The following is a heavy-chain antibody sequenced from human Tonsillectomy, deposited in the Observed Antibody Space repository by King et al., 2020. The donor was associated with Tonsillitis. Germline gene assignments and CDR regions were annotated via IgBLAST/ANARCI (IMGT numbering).Heavy chain of an antibody. CDR2: IYYSGTT. D-gene: IGHD3-3*01. CDR1: GGSISSGDYY. J-gene: IGHJ4*02. Sequence: VPLQESGPVLVKPSQTLSLTCTVSGGSISSGDYYWSWIRQPPGKGLEWIGFIYYSGTTYYNPSLKSRVTISIHTSKNQFSLKLSSVTAADTAVYYCARERYDFWSGYYSYFDFWGQGTLVTVSS. CDR3: ARERYDFWSGYYSYFDF. V-gene: IGHV4-30-4*01.